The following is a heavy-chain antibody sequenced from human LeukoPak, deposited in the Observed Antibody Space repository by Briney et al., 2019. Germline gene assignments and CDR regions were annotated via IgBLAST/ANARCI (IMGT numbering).Heavy chain of an antibody. V-gene: IGHV4-61*02. CDR2: IYTSGST. Sequence: SETLSLTCTVSGGSISSGSYYWSWIRQPAGKGLEWIGRIYTSGSTNYNPSLKSRVTISVDTSKNQFSLKLSSVTAADTAVYYCARVRGSREYYFDYWGQGTLVTVSS. D-gene: IGHD1-26*01. CDR3: ARVRGSREYYFDY. J-gene: IGHJ4*02. CDR1: GGSISSGSYY.